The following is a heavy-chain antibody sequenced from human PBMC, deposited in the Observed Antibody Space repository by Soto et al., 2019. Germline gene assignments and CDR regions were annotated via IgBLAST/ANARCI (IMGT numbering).Heavy chain of an antibody. CDR3: ARFGVYGVGDDAFDI. CDR1: GGSISSYY. J-gene: IGHJ3*02. CDR2: IYYSGST. Sequence: SETLSLTCTVSGGSISSYYWSWIRQPPGKGLEWIGYIYYSGSTNYNPSLKSRVTISVDTSKNQFSLKLSSVTAADTAVYYCARFGVYGVGDDAFDIWGQGTMVTVSS. D-gene: IGHD3-3*01. V-gene: IGHV4-59*01.